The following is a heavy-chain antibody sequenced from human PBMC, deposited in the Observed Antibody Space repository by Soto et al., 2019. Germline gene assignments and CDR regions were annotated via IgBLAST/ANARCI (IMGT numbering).Heavy chain of an antibody. V-gene: IGHV3-23*01. CDR3: ARRLKVMVRGVILNGYYYYMDV. D-gene: IGHD3-10*01. CDR2: ITGSGSGSGSNT. Sequence: GGSLRLSCAASGFTFSTYAMSWVRQAPGKGLEWVSSITGSGSGSGSNTYYADSVKGRFTISRDNSKNTLYLQMNSLRAEDTAVYYCARRLKVMVRGVILNGYYYYMDVWGKGTTVAVS. J-gene: IGHJ6*03. CDR1: GFTFSTYA.